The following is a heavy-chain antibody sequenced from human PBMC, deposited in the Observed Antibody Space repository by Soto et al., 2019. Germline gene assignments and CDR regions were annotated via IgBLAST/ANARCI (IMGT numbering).Heavy chain of an antibody. CDR2: INHSAFT. Sequence: SDTLALTYAVYGGSFSGYDWNWIRQPPGKGLEWIGEINHSAFTNYNPSLKSRVTISVDTSKHQFSMHLTSVTAPHTAVDYYSRGSIRQLLLLQNSNYFSQDACGQG. CDR3: SRGSIRQLLLLQNSNYFSQDA. D-gene: IGHD2-15*01. J-gene: IGHJ5*02. CDR1: GGSFSGYD. V-gene: IGHV4-34*01.